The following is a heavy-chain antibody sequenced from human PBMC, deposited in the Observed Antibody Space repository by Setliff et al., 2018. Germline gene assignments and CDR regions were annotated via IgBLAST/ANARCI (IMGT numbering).Heavy chain of an antibody. D-gene: IGHD2-15*01. CDR3: ARDLVGYCSGGSCYDWDY. J-gene: IGHJ4*02. Sequence: ASVKVSCKVSGYTLTELSRHWVRQAPGKGLEWVGGFDPEDGETIYAQKFQGRVTMTEDTSTDTAYMELRSLRSDDTAVYYCARDLVGYCSGGSCYDWDYWGQGTLVTVSS. CDR2: FDPEDGET. CDR1: GYTLTELS. V-gene: IGHV1-24*01.